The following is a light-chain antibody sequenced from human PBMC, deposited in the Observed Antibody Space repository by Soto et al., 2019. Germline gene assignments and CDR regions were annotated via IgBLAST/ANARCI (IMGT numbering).Light chain of an antibody. Sequence: QSVLTQPPSASATPGQRVSISCSGSRSNIGSNYVYWYQQLPGAAPRLLMYSNNQRPSGVPGRFSVSKSGTSASLAISGLRSEDEADYYCAAWDDNLSGWEFGGGTKLTVL. CDR3: AAWDDNLSGWE. CDR2: SNN. CDR1: RSNIGSNY. V-gene: IGLV1-47*02. J-gene: IGLJ3*02.